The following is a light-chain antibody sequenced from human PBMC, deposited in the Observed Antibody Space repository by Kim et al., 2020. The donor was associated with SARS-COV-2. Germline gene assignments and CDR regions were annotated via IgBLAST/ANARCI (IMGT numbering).Light chain of an antibody. J-gene: IGKJ2*01. CDR3: QQSHSTPYT. Sequence: SASVGDRVTITSRASQRIRSYLNWYQQKPGKAPNLLIYVAANLESGVPSRFSGSGSGTDFTLTISSLQPEDFGTDYCQQSHSTPYTFGQGTKLEI. CDR2: VAA. V-gene: IGKV1-39*01. CDR1: QRIRSY.